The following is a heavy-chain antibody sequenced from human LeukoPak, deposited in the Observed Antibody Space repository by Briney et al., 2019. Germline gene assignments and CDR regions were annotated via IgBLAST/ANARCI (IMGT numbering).Heavy chain of an antibody. V-gene: IGHV3-21*01. CDR3: ASIWFGEFH. D-gene: IGHD3-10*01. J-gene: IGHJ4*02. CDR2: ISSSSSYI. CDR1: GFTFSSYE. Sequence: GGSLRLSCAASGFTFSSYEMNWVRQAPGKGLEWVSSISSSSSYIYYADSVKGRFTISRDNAKNSLYLQMNSLRAEDTAVYYCASIWFGEFHWGQGTLVTVSS.